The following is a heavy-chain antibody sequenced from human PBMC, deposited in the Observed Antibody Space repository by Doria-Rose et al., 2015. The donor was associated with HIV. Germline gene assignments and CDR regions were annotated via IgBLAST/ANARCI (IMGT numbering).Heavy chain of an antibody. V-gene: IGHV2-26*01. Sequence: QVTLKESGPVLVKPTETLTLTCTVSGVSLSSPGMGVSWIRQPPGKALEWLANIFSDDERSYKPSLKSGLTISRGTSKSQAVLTMTDMDPVDTATYYCARIKSSRWYHKYYFDFWGQGTLVIVSA. CDR2: IFSDDER. J-gene: IGHJ4*02. CDR3: ARIKSSRWYHKYYFDF. CDR1: GVSLSSPGMG. D-gene: IGHD6-13*01.